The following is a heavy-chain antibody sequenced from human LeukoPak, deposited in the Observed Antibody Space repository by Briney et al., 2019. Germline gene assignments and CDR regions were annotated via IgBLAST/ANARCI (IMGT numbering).Heavy chain of an antibody. CDR2: ISDSGST. Sequence: PSETLSLTCTVSGGSVSSHYWSWIRQPPGKGLQWIGYISDSGSTNYNPSLKSRVTISVDRSKNQFSLKLSSVTAADTAVYYCARGRAAEANWFDPWGQGTLVTVSS. CDR3: ARGRAAEANWFDP. J-gene: IGHJ5*02. V-gene: IGHV4-59*02. CDR1: GGSVSSHY.